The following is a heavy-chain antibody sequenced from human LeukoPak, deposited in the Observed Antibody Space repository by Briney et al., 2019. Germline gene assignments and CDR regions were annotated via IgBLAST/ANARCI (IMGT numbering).Heavy chain of an antibody. V-gene: IGHV4-59*12. Sequence: SETLSLTCTVSGGSIRSYYWSWIRQPPGKGLEWIGSIYYSGTTNYNPSLKSRVTISVDTSKNQFSLKLSSVTAADTAVYYCARSGSYYDPYAFDIWGQGTMVTVSS. CDR2: IYYSGTT. CDR1: GGSIRSYY. J-gene: IGHJ3*02. CDR3: ARSGSYYDPYAFDI. D-gene: IGHD1-26*01.